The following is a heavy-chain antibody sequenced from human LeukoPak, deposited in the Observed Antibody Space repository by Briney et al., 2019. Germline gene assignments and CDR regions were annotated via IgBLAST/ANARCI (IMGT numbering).Heavy chain of an antibody. CDR3: ASSATSYYDFWSGYSFDY. J-gene: IGHJ4*02. CDR2: ISYDGSNK. V-gene: IGHV3-30-3*01. D-gene: IGHD3-3*01. Sequence: GGSLRLSCAASGFTFSSYAMHWVRQAPGKGLEWVAVISYDGSNKYYADSVKGRFTISRDNSKNTLYLQMNSLRSEDTAVYYCASSATSYYDFWSGYSFDYWGQGTLVTVSS. CDR1: GFTFSSYA.